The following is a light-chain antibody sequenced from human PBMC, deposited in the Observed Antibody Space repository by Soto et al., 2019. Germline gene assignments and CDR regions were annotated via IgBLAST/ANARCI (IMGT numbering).Light chain of an antibody. Sequence: DIKMTQSPSTLSASVGERVTITCRASQYISNYLNWYQQKSGTAPNLLIHTASTLQSGVPSRFSGRGSGPDFTLTISSVQPDDFAIYFCQQCYSTPPTFGEGTTLEIK. J-gene: IGKJ2*01. CDR3: QQCYSTPPT. CDR1: QYISNY. CDR2: TAS. V-gene: IGKV1-39*01.